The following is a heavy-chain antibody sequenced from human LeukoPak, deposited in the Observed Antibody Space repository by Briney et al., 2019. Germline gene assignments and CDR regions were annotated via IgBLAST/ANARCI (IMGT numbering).Heavy chain of an antibody. V-gene: IGHV4-4*07. CDR1: GGSISSYY. CDR2: IYTSGST. Sequence: SETLSLTCTVSGGSISSYYWSWIRQPAGKGLEWIGRIYTSGSTNYNPSLKSRVTMSVDTSKNQFSLKLSSVTAADTAVYYCAGYSSMVRGILGPFDYRGQGTLVTVSS. CDR3: AGYSSMVRGILGPFDY. J-gene: IGHJ4*02. D-gene: IGHD3-10*01.